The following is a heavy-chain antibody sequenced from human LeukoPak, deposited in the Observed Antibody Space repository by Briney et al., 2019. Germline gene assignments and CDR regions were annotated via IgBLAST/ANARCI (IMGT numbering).Heavy chain of an antibody. CDR1: GFTISNNY. V-gene: IGHV3-66*02. D-gene: IGHD4-23*01. Sequence: PGGSLRLSCAASGFTISNNYMTWVRQAPGKGLEWVSVIYNGGSKYYADSVKGRFTISRDNSQNTLCLQINSVKAEDTAVYYCARGTYGGIDYWGQGTLVTVSS. J-gene: IGHJ4*02. CDR3: ARGTYGGIDY. CDR2: IYNGGSK.